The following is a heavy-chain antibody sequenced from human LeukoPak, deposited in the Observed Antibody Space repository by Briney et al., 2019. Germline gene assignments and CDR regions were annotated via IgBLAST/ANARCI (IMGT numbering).Heavy chain of an antibody. Sequence: SETLSLTCTVSGGSISSYYWSWIRQPAGKGLEWIGRIYTSGSTNYNPSLKSRVTMSVDTSKNQFSLKLSSVTDADTAVYYCARESNPARPLDYWGQGTLVTVSS. CDR3: ARESNPARPLDY. CDR1: GGSISSYY. D-gene: IGHD4-11*01. V-gene: IGHV4-4*07. CDR2: IYTSGST. J-gene: IGHJ4*02.